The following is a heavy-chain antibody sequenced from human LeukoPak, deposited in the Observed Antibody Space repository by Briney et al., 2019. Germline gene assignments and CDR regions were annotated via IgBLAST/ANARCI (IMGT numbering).Heavy chain of an antibody. CDR2: LSSDGSRS. Sequence: GGSLRLSCATSGFPFTSYWIHWIRQAPGKGLEWVSRLSSDGSRSTYADSVKGRFIISRDNAKNTLYLQMNSLRVEDTAFYFCARFAAYEYHFDYWGRGALVTVSS. J-gene: IGHJ4*02. CDR3: ARFAAYEYHFDY. CDR1: GFPFTSYW. V-gene: IGHV3-74*03. D-gene: IGHD2-15*01.